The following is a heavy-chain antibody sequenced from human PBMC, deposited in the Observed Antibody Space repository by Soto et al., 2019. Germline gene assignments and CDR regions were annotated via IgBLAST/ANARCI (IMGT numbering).Heavy chain of an antibody. J-gene: IGHJ6*02. D-gene: IGHD3-10*01. Sequence: GAAVKGSCQASGYSFPSYSMHWVRPAPGQRLGWMGWFNAGNGNTKYSQRFQGRVTITRDASASTAYMELSSLRSEDTAVYYCARGYYYGSGSSSAHYYYYYGMDVWGQGTTVTVSS. CDR3: ARGYYYGSGSSSAHYYYYYGMDV. CDR2: FNAGNGNT. CDR1: GYSFPSYS. V-gene: IGHV1-3*01.